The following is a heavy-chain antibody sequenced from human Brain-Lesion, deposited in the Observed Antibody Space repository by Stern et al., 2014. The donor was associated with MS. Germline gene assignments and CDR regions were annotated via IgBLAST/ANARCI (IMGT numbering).Heavy chain of an antibody. J-gene: IGHJ4*02. CDR2: INRDGSDT. CDR1: GFNFSSYW. Sequence: EVQLVESGGGLVQPGGSLRLSCAASGFNFSSYWMHWVRQFPEKGLFWVSQINRDGSDTSYADSVKGRFSISRDNIRNMLYLRMPSLRAEDTAVYYCARGVGDYWGQGARVPVSS. D-gene: IGHD3-16*01. CDR3: ARGVGDY. V-gene: IGHV3-74*01.